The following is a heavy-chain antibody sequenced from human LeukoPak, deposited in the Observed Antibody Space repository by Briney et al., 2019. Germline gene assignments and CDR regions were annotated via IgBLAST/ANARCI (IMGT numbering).Heavy chain of an antibody. V-gene: IGHV4-30-4*08. CDR1: GGSISSGDYY. J-gene: IGHJ4*02. CDR2: IYYSGST. CDR3: ARGIAVAGTGDDY. D-gene: IGHD6-19*01. Sequence: PSETLSLTCTVSGGSISSGDYYWSWIRQPPGKGLEWIGYIYYSGSTYYNPSLKSRVTISVDTSKNQFSLKLSSVTAADTAVYYCARGIAVAGTGDDYWGQGTLVTVSS.